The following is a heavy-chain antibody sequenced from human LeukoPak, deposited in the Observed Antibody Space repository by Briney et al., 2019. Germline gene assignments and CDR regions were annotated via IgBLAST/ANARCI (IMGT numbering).Heavy chain of an antibody. Sequence: GGSLRLSCAASGFTFRNYGMSWVRQTPGKGLEWVSGITGIGGSTYYADSVKGRFTISRDNSKNTLYLQMNSLRAEDTAVCYCAKDINYYGSGNYYLYQFDYWGQGTLVTVSS. J-gene: IGHJ4*02. CDR2: ITGIGGST. V-gene: IGHV3-23*01. CDR3: AKDINYYGSGNYYLYQFDY. CDR1: GFTFRNYG. D-gene: IGHD3-10*01.